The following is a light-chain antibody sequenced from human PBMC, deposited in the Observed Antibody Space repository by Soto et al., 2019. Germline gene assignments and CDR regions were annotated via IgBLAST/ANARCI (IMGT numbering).Light chain of an antibody. CDR1: QSVSSNF. CDR2: GAS. CDR3: RQYGTSLGFP. V-gene: IGKV3-20*01. Sequence: IVLTQSPGTLSLSPWERATLSCRASQSVSSNFLAWYQEKLGQAPRLLIYGASKRATGIPDRFSGSGSGTDFTLTISRLEPEDFAVYYCRQYGTSLGFPVGGGTK. J-gene: IGKJ4*01.